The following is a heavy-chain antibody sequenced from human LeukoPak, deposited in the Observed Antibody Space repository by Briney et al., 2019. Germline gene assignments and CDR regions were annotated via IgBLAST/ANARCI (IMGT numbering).Heavy chain of an antibody. V-gene: IGHV3-23*01. J-gene: IGHJ5*02. D-gene: IGHD5-12*01. CDR2: ISGSGGST. CDR1: GFTFSSYG. Sequence: GGSLRLSCAASGFTFSSYGMHWVRQAPGKGLEWVSAISGSGGSTYYADSVKGRFTISRDNSKNTLYLQMNSLRAEDTAVYYCAKVLWVATYNWFGPWGQGTLVTVSS. CDR3: AKVLWVATYNWFGP.